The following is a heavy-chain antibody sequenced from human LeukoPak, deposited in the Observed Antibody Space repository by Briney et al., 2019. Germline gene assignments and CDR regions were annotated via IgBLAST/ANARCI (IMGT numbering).Heavy chain of an antibody. Sequence: PGGSLTLSCAVSGFTFSSYSINWVGQAPGKGLQWVSYISSSSSTIYYADSAKGRFTISRDNAKNSLYLQMNSLRAEDTAVYYCASLYGSGSYYNGVYYYYGMDVWGQGTTVTVSS. V-gene: IGHV3-48*01. CDR1: GFTFSSYS. CDR3: ASLYGSGSYYNGVYYYYGMDV. D-gene: IGHD3-10*01. J-gene: IGHJ6*02. CDR2: ISSSSSTI.